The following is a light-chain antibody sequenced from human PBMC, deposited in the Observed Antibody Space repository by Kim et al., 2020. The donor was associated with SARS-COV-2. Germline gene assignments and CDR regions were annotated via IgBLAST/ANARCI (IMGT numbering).Light chain of an antibody. Sequence: GKRVTISCYGSSSNIGSNYVYWYQQLPGTAPKLLIYRNDQRPSGVPDRFSGSKSGTSASLAISGLRSEDEADYYCAAWDDSLSGWVFGGGTQLTVL. J-gene: IGLJ3*02. V-gene: IGLV1-47*01. CDR1: SSNIGSNY. CDR3: AAWDDSLSGWV. CDR2: RND.